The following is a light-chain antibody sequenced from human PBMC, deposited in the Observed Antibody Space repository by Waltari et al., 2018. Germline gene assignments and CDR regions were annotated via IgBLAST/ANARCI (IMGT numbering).Light chain of an antibody. CDR3: MIWYSSTWV. Sequence: QAVVTQPTSLSASPGASVSLTCTLRSGVNVGTYTISWYQQKPGRPPRFLLRYRSDSEKKQGSGVPSRFSGFKDASANRGILLISGLQSEDEADYYCMIWYSSTWVFGGGTRLTVL. CDR1: SGVNVGTYT. V-gene: IGLV5-45*01. CDR2: YRSDSEK. J-gene: IGLJ3*02.